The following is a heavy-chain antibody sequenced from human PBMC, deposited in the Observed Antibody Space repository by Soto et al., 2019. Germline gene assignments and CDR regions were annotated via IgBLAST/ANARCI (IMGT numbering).Heavy chain of an antibody. CDR3: ARVTNAVAGTGFDY. V-gene: IGHV4-4*02. CDR1: GGSISSSNW. D-gene: IGHD6-19*01. Sequence: PSETLSLTCAVSGGSISSSNWWSWVRQPPGKGLEWIGEIYHSGSTNYNPSLKSRVTISVDKSKNQFSLKLSSVTAADTAVYYCARVTNAVAGTGFDYWGQGTLVTVSS. CDR2: IYHSGST. J-gene: IGHJ4*02.